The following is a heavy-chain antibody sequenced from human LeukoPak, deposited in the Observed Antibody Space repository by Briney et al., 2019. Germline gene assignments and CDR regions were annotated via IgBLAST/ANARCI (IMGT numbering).Heavy chain of an antibody. D-gene: IGHD6-13*01. J-gene: IGHJ4*02. V-gene: IGHV4-34*01. CDR2: INHSGST. CDR1: GGSISGYY. Sequence: SETLSLTCTVSGGSISGYYWSWIRQPPGKGLEWIGEINHSGSTNYNPSLKSRVTISVDTSKNQFSLKLSSVTAADTAVYYCARHSRGIVGIAAARGNALDYWGQGTLVTVSS. CDR3: ARHSRGIVGIAAARGNALDY.